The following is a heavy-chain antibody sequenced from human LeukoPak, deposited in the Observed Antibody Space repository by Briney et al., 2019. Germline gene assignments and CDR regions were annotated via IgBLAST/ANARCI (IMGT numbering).Heavy chain of an antibody. CDR1: GASVYSDSSY. V-gene: IGHV4-61*01. CDR3: AREVATSYYDSGAYYRQTEAFDF. Sequence: SETLSLTCSVSGASVYSDSSYWTWIRQAPGKGLEWIGYVDYRGGTKYNASLKSRVTISLETSKNQFSLNLNSVIAADTAVYYCAREVATSYYDSGAYYRQTEAFDFWGQGKMVTVSS. CDR2: VDYRGGT. J-gene: IGHJ3*01. D-gene: IGHD3-22*01.